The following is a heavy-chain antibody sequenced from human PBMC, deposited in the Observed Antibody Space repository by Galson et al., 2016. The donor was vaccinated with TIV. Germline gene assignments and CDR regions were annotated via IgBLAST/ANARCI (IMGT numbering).Heavy chain of an antibody. J-gene: IGHJ6*02. Sequence: CAISGDSVSSNSAAWNWIRQSPSRGLEWLGRTYYRSEWNSDYAVSVRSRIVIKADRSKNQFFLQLNSVTPEDTAVYFCARGRSGDNSTYYYYGMDVGGQGTTVSVSS. V-gene: IGHV6-1*01. CDR3: ARGRSGDNSTYYYYGMDV. CDR1: GDSVSSNSAA. D-gene: IGHD5-24*01. CDR2: TYYRSEWNS.